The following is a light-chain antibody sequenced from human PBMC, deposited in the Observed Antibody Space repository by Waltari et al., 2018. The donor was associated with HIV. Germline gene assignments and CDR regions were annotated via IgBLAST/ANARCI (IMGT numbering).Light chain of an antibody. V-gene: IGLV3-21*04. J-gene: IGLJ2*01. CDR2: YES. CDR1: NIERKR. Sequence: SSVLTQTPSVSVAPGKTATITCGGNNIERKRVHWYQQKPGQAPVLVICYESDRPSEIPERFSGSNSGNTATLTISRVGVGDEADYYCQVWDSTIDHVLFGGGTKLTVL. CDR3: QVWDSTIDHVL.